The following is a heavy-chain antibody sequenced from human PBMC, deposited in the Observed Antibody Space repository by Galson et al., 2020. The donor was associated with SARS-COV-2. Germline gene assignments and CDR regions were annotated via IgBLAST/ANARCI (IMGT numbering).Heavy chain of an antibody. V-gene: IGHV3-30-3*01. D-gene: IGHD3-22*01. CDR3: AREYSYDSSGYRRYGMDV. J-gene: IGHJ6*02. CDR1: GFTFSSYA. Sequence: GGSLRLSCAASGFTFSSYAMHWVRQAPGKGLEWVAVISYDGSNKYYADSVKGRFTISRDNSKNTLYLQMNSLRAEDTAVYYCAREYSYDSSGYRRYGMDVWGQGTTVTVSS. CDR2: ISYDGSNK.